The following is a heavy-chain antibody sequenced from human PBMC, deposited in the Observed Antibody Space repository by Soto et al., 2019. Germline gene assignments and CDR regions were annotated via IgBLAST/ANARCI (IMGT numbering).Heavy chain of an antibody. CDR2: IYSSGST. V-gene: IGHV4-59*08. D-gene: IGHD3-10*01. CDR3: ARQGGPYGSGSYYPTYYYYYMDV. CDR1: GGSISSYY. Sequence: QVQLQESGPGLVKPSETLSLTCSVSGGSISSYYWSWIRQPPGKGLEWIGSIYSSGSTNYNPSLKSGVTISVDTSKNHFSLKLSSVTAADTAVYYCARQGGPYGSGSYYPTYYYYYMDVWGTGTTVIVSS. J-gene: IGHJ6*03.